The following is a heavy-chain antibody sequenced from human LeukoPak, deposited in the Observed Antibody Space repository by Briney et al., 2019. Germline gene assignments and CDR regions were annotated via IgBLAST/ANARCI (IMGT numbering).Heavy chain of an antibody. V-gene: IGHV1-8*01. Sequence: ASVKVSCKASGYTFTSYDINWVRQAPGQGLEWMGWMNPNSGNTGYAQKFQGRVTMTRNTSISTAYMELSSLRSEDTAVYYCARSIVVVVAASVYGMDVWGQGTTVTVSS. D-gene: IGHD2-15*01. CDR3: ARSIVVVVAASVYGMDV. CDR1: GYTFTSYD. J-gene: IGHJ6*02. CDR2: MNPNSGNT.